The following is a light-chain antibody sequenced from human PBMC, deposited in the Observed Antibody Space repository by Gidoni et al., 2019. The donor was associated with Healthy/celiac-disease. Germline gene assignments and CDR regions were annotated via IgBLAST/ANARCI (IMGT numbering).Light chain of an antibody. V-gene: IGKV4-1*01. CDR3: QHYWTHLGA. J-gene: IGKJ2*01. Sequence: DIVMTQSPDSLIVSLGERATIKCKSSQSLLWRSDNRNYLSWFQQRPGPPPKLLISWASMRESGVPERFIGSGSWTDFTLTITSLQAEDVAFYYCQHYWTHLGAFGQGTKLEI. CDR2: WAS. CDR1: QSLLWRSDNRNY.